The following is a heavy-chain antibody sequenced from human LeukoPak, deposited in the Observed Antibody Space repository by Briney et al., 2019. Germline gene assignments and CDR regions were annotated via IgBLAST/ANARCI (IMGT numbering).Heavy chain of an antibody. D-gene: IGHD1-1*01. CDR1: GDSIGSGGYY. V-gene: IGHV4-30-2*01. Sequence: PSQTLSLTCSVSGDSIGSGGYYWNWIRQPPGKGLEWIGYIYHNGNTYSNPSLKSRVTISLGTSKNQFSLSLSSVTAADTAMYYCARGSLTGDFDYWGQGTLVTVSS. J-gene: IGHJ4*02. CDR3: ARGSLTGDFDY. CDR2: IYHNGNT.